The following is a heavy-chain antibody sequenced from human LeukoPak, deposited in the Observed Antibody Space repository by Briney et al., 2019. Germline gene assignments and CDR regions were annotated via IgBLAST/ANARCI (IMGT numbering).Heavy chain of an antibody. CDR2: INRNSGGT. CDR3: ASSWFGELLPGY. V-gene: IGHV1-2*02. D-gene: IGHD3-10*01. CDR1: GYTFTGYY. J-gene: IGHJ4*02. Sequence: ASVKVSCKASGYTFTGYYMHWVRQAPGQGLEWMGWINRNSGGTNYAQKFQGRVTMTRDTSISTAYMELSRLRSDDTAVYYCASSWFGELLPGYWGQGTLVTVSS.